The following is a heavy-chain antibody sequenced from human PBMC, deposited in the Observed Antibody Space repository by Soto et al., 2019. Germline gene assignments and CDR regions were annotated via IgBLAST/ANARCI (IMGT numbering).Heavy chain of an antibody. J-gene: IGHJ4*02. D-gene: IGHD2-2*01. CDR1: GGTFSSYA. V-gene: IGHV1-69*01. CDR3: ARSAGLCHGRGYFDY. CDR2: IIPIFGTA. Sequence: QVQLVQSGVEVKKPGSSVKVSCKASGGTFSSYAISWVRQAPGQGLEWMGGIIPIFGTANYAQKFQGRVTITAVESTSTAYMELSSLRSEDTAVYYCARSAGLCHGRGYFDYWGQGTLVTVSS.